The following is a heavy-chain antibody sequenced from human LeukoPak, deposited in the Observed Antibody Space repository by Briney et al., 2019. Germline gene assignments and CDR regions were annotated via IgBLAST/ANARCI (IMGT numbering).Heavy chain of an antibody. J-gene: IGHJ4*02. CDR2: TYYRSKWYN. V-gene: IGHV6-1*01. CDR3: AKGRWALFDC. CDR1: VDSVSSNSAA. D-gene: IGHD3-10*01. Sequence: SQTLSLTCDISVDSVSSNSAAWNWIRQSPSRGLEWLGRTYYRSKWYNDYAVSLKSRMTINADTSKNQFSLQLNSVTPEDTAVYYCAKGRWALFDCWGQGTLVIVSS.